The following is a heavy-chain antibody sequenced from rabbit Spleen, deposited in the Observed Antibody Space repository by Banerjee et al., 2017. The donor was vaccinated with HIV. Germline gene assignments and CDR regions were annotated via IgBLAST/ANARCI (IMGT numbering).Heavy chain of an antibody. Sequence: QEQLVESGGGLVKPEGSLKLSCTASGFSFSNKAVMCWVRQAPGKGLEWIACINAVTGKAVYASWAKGRFTFSKTSSTTVTLQMTSLTAADTATYFCARDLDGVIGWHFGWWGQGTLVPVS. CDR2: INAVTGKA. CDR3: ARDLDGVIGWHFGW. D-gene: IGHD1-1*01. V-gene: IGHV1S45*01. CDR1: GFSFSNKAV. J-gene: IGHJ4*01.